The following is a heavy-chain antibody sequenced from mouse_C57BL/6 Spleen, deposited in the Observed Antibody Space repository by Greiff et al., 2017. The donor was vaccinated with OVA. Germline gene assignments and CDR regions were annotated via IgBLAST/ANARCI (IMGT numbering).Heavy chain of an antibody. CDR3: ARAGDGDYFDY. CDR2: IYPGDGDT. D-gene: IGHD1-2*01. J-gene: IGHJ2*01. Sequence: VMLQQSGAELVKPGASVKISCKASGYAFSSYWMNWVKQRPGKGLEWIGQIYPGDGDTNYNGKFKGKATLTADKSSSTAYMQLSSLTSEDSAVYFCARAGDGDYFDYWGQGTTLTVSS. CDR1: GYAFSSYW. V-gene: IGHV1-80*01.